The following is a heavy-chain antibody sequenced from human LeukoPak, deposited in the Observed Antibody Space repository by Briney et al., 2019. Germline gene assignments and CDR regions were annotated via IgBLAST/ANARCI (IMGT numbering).Heavy chain of an antibody. CDR2: IYSSGYT. J-gene: IGHJ4*02. D-gene: IGHD3-10*01. V-gene: IGHV3-53*01. Sequence: GGSLRLSCAASGFTVSSNFMSWVRQAPGKGLEWVSVIYSSGYTVYTDSVKGRFIISRDNSKNTLYLQMNSLRAEDTAVYYCAKHITMVRGVIGYWGQGTLVTVSS. CDR1: GFTVSSNF. CDR3: AKHITMVRGVIGY.